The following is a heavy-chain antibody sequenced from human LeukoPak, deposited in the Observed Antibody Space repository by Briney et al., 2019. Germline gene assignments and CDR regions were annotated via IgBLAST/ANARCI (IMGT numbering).Heavy chain of an antibody. Sequence: GASVKVSCKASGYTFTSYDINWVRQATGQGLEWMGWMNLNSGNTGYAQKFQGRVTITRNTSISTAYMELSSLRSEDTAVYYCARRGRNGFVVVPAATYYYYYMDVWGKGTTVTVSS. J-gene: IGHJ6*03. V-gene: IGHV1-8*03. D-gene: IGHD2-2*01. CDR3: ARRGRNGFVVVPAATYYYYYMDV. CDR1: GYTFTSYD. CDR2: MNLNSGNT.